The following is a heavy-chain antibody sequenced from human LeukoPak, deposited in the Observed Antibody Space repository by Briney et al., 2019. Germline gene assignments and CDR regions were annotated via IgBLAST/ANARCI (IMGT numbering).Heavy chain of an antibody. CDR2: INPNSGGT. CDR1: GYTFTGYY. J-gene: IGHJ4*02. Sequence: ASVKVSCKASGYTFTGYYMHWVRQAPGQGLEWMGWINPNSGGTNYAQKFQGRVTMTRDTSISTAYMGLSRLRSDDTAVYYCARGKKTPKGAGVAVAGPPGNIGPFDYWGQGTLVTVSS. V-gene: IGHV1-2*02. CDR3: ARGKKTPKGAGVAVAGPPGNIGPFDY. D-gene: IGHD6-19*01.